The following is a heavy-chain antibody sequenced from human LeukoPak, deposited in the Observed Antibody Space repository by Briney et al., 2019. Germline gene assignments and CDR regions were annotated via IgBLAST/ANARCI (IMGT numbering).Heavy chain of an antibody. CDR2: ISGSGGST. V-gene: IGHV3-23*01. D-gene: IGHD5-18*01. J-gene: IGHJ4*02. Sequence: PGGSLRLYCAASGFTFSSYVMSWVRQTPGKGLEWVSAISGSGGSTYYADSVKGRFTISRDNSKNTVYLQMNSLRVEDTAVYYCASRGFSYGSFDYWGQGTLVTVSS. CDR3: ASRGFSYGSFDY. CDR1: GFTFSSYV.